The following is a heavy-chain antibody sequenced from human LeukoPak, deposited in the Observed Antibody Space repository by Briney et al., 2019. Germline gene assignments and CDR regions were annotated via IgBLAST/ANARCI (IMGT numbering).Heavy chain of an antibody. D-gene: IGHD3-10*01. J-gene: IGHJ4*02. CDR3: ASLSGPAIRGVIWDSFDC. Sequence: GESLKISCKGSGYSFTSYWVAWVRQMPGKGLEWMGIIFPGDSDTRYSPSFQGQVTFSVDKSISTAYLQWDSLKASDTAIYYCASLSGPAIRGVIWDSFDCWGQGTLVTVSS. V-gene: IGHV5-51*01. CDR2: IFPGDSDT. CDR1: GYSFTSYW.